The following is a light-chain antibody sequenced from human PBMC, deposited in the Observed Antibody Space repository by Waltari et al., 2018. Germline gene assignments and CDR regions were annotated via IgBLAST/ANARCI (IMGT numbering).Light chain of an antibody. CDR1: QGISSY. V-gene: IGKV1-8*01. Sequence: AIRITQSPSSLSASTGDRVTITCRASQGISSYLAWYQQKPGKAPKLLIYAASTLQSGVPSRFSGSGSGTDFTLTISCLQSEDFATYYCQQYYSYPPTFGQGTKVKIK. CDR2: AAS. J-gene: IGKJ1*01. CDR3: QQYYSYPPT.